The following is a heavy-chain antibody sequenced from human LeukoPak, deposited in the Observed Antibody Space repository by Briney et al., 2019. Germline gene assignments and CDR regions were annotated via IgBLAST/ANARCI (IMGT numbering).Heavy chain of an antibody. V-gene: IGHV3-23*01. J-gene: IGHJ3*02. Sequence: GGSLRLSCAASGFTFSTYAMSWVRQAPGKGLECVSGISRSAGSTYYADSVEGRFTISRDNSKNTLYLQMNGLRAEDTAVYYCARTKYYYDSSGYPDAFDIWGQGTMVTVSS. CDR1: GFTFSTYA. CDR2: ISRSAGST. CDR3: ARTKYYYDSSGYPDAFDI. D-gene: IGHD3-22*01.